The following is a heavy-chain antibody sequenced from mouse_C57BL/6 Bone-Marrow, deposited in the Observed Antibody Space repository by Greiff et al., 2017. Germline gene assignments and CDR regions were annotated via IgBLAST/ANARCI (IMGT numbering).Heavy chain of an antibody. J-gene: IGHJ2*01. Sequence: EVQVEESGGDLVKPGGSLKLSCAASGFTFSSYGMSWVRQTPDKRLEWVATISSGGSYTYYPDSVKGRITISRDNTKNTPYLQMSSLKSEDTAMYYCAREELLLRDDFEDWGKGTTLT. V-gene: IGHV5-6*01. CDR3: AREELLLRDDFED. CDR2: ISSGGSYT. CDR1: GFTFSSYG. D-gene: IGHD1-1*01.